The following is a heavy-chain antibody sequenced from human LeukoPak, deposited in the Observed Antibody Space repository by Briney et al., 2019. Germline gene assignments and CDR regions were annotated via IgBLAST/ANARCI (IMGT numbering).Heavy chain of an antibody. D-gene: IGHD3-3*01. CDR1: GHSISSGYY. CDR3: ARLDKGITIFGVVSY. J-gene: IGHJ4*02. V-gene: IGHV4-38-2*01. CDR2: IYHSGST. Sequence: SETLSLTCAVSGHSISSGYYWGWIRQPPGKGLEWIGSIYHSGSTYYNPSLKSRVTISVDTSKNQFSLKLSSVTAADTAVYYCARLDKGITIFGVVSYWGQGTLVTVSS.